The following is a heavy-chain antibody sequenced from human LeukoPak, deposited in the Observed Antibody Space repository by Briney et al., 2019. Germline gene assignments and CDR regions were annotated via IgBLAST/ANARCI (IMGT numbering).Heavy chain of an antibody. CDR2: ISYDGSNK. V-gene: IGHV3-30-3*01. CDR1: GFTFSSYA. CDR3: ARDRGGNSDY. Sequence: GRSLRLSCAASGFTFSSYAMHWVRQAPGKGLEWVAVISYDGSNKYYADSVKGRFTISRDNSKNTLYLQMNSLRAEDTAVYYCARDRGGNSDYWGQGTLVTVSS. J-gene: IGHJ4*02. D-gene: IGHD4-23*01.